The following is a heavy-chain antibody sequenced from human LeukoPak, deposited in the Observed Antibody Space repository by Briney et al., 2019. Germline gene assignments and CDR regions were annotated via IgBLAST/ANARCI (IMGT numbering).Heavy chain of an antibody. CDR2: INPSGGST. CDR3: AKDHLPSTYYYDTSGYPLDY. Sequence: ASVKVSCKASGYTFTSYYMHWVRQAPGQGLEWMGIINPSGGSTSYAQKFQGRVTMTRDMSTSTDYMELSSLRSEDTAVYYCAKDHLPSTYYYDTSGYPLDYWGQGTLVTVSS. J-gene: IGHJ4*02. CDR1: GYTFTSYY. D-gene: IGHD3-22*01. V-gene: IGHV1-46*03.